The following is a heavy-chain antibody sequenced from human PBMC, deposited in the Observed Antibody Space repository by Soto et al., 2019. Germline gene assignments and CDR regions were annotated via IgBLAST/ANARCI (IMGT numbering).Heavy chain of an antibody. CDR1: GGSISSYY. D-gene: IGHD4-17*01. V-gene: IGHV4-59*01. J-gene: IGHJ6*02. CDR3: ARRKYGDHYYYYYGMDV. CDR2: IYYSGST. Sequence: PSETLSLTCTVSGGSISSYYWSWIRQPPGKGLEWIGYIYYSGSTNYNPSLKSRVTISVDTSKNQFSLKLSSVTAADTAVYYCARRKYGDHYYYYYGMDVWGLGTTVTVSS.